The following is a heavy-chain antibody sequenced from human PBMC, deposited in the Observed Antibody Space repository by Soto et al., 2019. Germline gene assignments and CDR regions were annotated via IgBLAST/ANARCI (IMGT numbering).Heavy chain of an antibody. V-gene: IGHV5-10-1*01. CDR3: ASHPGIAAAGTRWFDP. J-gene: IGHJ5*02. D-gene: IGHD6-13*01. Sequence: PGESLKISCNGSGYSFTIYWISWVRQMPGKGLEWMGRIDPSDSYTNYSPSFQGHVTISADKSISTAYLQWSSLKASDTAMYYCASHPGIAAAGTRWFDPWGQGTLVTVSS. CDR1: GYSFTIYW. CDR2: IDPSDSYT.